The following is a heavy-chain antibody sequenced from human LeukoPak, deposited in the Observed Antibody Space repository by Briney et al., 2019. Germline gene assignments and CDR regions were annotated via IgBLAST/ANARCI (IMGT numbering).Heavy chain of an antibody. J-gene: IGHJ4*02. Sequence: APVKVSCKASGYTFTGYYMHWVRQAPGQGLEWMGWINPNSGGTNYAQKFQGRVTMTRDTSISTAYMELSRLRSDDTAVYYCARDNGSGSYLFDYWGQGTLVTVSS. CDR3: ARDNGSGSYLFDY. CDR2: INPNSGGT. D-gene: IGHD3-10*01. V-gene: IGHV1-2*02. CDR1: GYTFTGYY.